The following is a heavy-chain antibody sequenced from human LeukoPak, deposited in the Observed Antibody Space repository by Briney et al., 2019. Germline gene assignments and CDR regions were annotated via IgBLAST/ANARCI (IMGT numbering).Heavy chain of an antibody. Sequence: GGSLRLSCAASGFTFRSFAMNWVRQAPGKGLEWLSYISSSSSAIYYADSMKGRFTISRDNAKNSLYLQMNSLRAEDTAVYYCARYDGGSGPFDYWGQGTLVTVSS. J-gene: IGHJ4*02. CDR3: ARYDGGSGPFDY. CDR1: GFTFRSFA. CDR2: ISSSSSAI. V-gene: IGHV3-48*04. D-gene: IGHD3-10*01.